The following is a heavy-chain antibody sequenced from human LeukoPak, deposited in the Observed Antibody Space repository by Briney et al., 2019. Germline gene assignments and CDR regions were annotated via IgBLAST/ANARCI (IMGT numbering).Heavy chain of an antibody. J-gene: IGHJ6*03. D-gene: IGHD6-13*01. CDR2: MNPNSGNT. CDR1: GYTFTSYD. V-gene: IGHV1-8*03. CDR3: AGGRQQLVFLIYYYYYMDV. Sequence: GASVKVSCKASGYTFTSYDINWVRQATGQGLEWMGWMNPNSGNTGYAQKFQGRVTITRNTSISTAYMELSSLRSEDTAVYYCAGGRQQLVFLIYYYYYMDVWGKGTTVTVSS.